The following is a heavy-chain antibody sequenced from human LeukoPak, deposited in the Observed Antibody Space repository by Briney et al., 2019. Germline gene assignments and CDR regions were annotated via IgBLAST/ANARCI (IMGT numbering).Heavy chain of an antibody. CDR2: INPNSGGT. CDR3: AKDFHRMGGYYLYGAFDI. D-gene: IGHD2/OR15-2a*01. V-gene: IGHV1-2*02. J-gene: IGHJ3*02. Sequence: VVSVKVSCKASGYTFTGYYMHWVRQAPGQGLEWMGWINPNSGGTNYAQKFQGRVTMTRDTSISTAYMELSRLRSDDTALYYCAKDFHRMGGYYLYGAFDIWGQGTMVTVSS. CDR1: GYTFTGYY.